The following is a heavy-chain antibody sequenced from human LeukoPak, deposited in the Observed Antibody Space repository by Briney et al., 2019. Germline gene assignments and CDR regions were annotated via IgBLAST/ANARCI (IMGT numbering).Heavy chain of an antibody. D-gene: IGHD3-9*01. J-gene: IGHJ4*02. CDR2: IILILDVT. CDR3: TGGGGVDILTGFQY. Sequence: SVKVSCKASAGTFTNYAINWVRQAPGQGLEWMGCIILILDVTTYAQKSQGRVTITSDQSTSRAYMERSSLGSEDTAGLYLTGGGGVDILTGFQYWGQGTLVTVSS. V-gene: IGHV1-69*04. CDR1: AGTFTNYA.